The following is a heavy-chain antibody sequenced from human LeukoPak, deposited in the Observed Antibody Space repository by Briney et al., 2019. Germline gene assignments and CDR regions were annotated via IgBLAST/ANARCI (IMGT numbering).Heavy chain of an antibody. Sequence: SETLSLTCTVSGGSIRSSTYYWGWIRQPPGKGLEWIASVYYSGTTYYNASLKSRVSMSVDTSKNQFSLKLSSMTAADTAVYYCARDWEGSGLFDYWGQGTLVTVSS. CDR1: GGSIRSSTYY. J-gene: IGHJ4*02. V-gene: IGHV4-39*07. D-gene: IGHD1-26*01. CDR2: VYYSGTT. CDR3: ARDWEGSGLFDY.